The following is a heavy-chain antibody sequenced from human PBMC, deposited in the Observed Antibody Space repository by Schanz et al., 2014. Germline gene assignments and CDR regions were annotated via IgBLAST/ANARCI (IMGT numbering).Heavy chain of an antibody. V-gene: IGHV3-66*01. Sequence: EVHLVESGGGLVQPGGSLRLSCAVSGFTVSSNYMSWVRQAPGKGLEWVSTVYMSAASTRYADSVKGRFIISRDNSKNTMYLQMNSLRAEDTAVYYCVKDLQRELLRDDHYYGMDVWGQGTTVTVSS. D-gene: IGHD1-26*01. CDR1: GFTVSSNY. CDR3: VKDLQRELLRDDHYYGMDV. J-gene: IGHJ6*02. CDR2: VYMSAAST.